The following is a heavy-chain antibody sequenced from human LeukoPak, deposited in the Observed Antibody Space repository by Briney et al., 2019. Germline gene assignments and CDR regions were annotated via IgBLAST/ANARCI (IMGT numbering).Heavy chain of an antibody. D-gene: IGHD3-3*01. CDR3: ARERPTYDFWSGYPYYYYGMDV. Sequence: ASVKVSCKASGYTFTSYHMHWVRQAPGQGLEWMGILNPSGGSTSYAQKFQGRVTMTRNTSISAAYMELSSLRSEDTAVYYCARERPTYDFWSGYPYYYYGMDVWGQGTTVTVSS. V-gene: IGHV1-46*01. J-gene: IGHJ6*02. CDR1: GYTFTSYH. CDR2: LNPSGGST.